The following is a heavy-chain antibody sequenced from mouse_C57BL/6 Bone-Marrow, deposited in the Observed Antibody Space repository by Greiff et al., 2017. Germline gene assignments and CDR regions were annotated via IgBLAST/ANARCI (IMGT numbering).Heavy chain of an antibody. D-gene: IGHD2-12*01. CDR2: IYPGSGST. CDR3: ARSLVYDRGDY. CDR1: GYTFTSYW. V-gene: IGHV1-55*01. Sequence: VQLQQPGAELVKPGASVTMSCKASGYTFTSYWITWVKQTPGQGLEWIGDIYPGSGSTDYNEKFKSKATLTVDTSSSTAYMQLRSLTSEDSAVYYCARSLVYDRGDYWGQGTTLTVAS. J-gene: IGHJ2*01.